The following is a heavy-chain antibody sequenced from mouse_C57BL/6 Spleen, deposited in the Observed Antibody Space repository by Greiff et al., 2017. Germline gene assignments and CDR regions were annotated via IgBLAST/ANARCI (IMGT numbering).Heavy chain of an antibody. D-gene: IGHD2-3*01. Sequence: DVKLVESGGGLVKPGGSLKLSCAASRFTFSSYAMSWVRQTPEKRLEWVATISDGGSYTYYPDNVKGRFTISRDNAKNNLYLQMSHLKSEDTAMYYCARDLYDPAFDYWGQGTTLTVSS. J-gene: IGHJ2*01. CDR2: ISDGGSYT. V-gene: IGHV5-4*01. CDR3: ARDLYDPAFDY. CDR1: RFTFSSYA.